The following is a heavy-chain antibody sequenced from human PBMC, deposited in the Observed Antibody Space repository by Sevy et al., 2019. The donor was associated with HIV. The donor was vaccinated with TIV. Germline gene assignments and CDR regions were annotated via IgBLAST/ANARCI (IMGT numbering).Heavy chain of an antibody. J-gene: IGHJ4*02. CDR1: GSSVSRGGHY. D-gene: IGHD2-21*02. CDR3: ARDGGVEGVVTAILSY. V-gene: IGHV4-31*03. CDR2: IYYSGNT. Sequence: SETLSLTCTVSGSSVSRGGHYWSWIRQHPGKGLEWIGYIYYSGNTDYNQSLKSRVTISVDKSKNQFSLELTSVTAADTAMYYCARDGGVEGVVTAILSYWGQGTLVTVSS.